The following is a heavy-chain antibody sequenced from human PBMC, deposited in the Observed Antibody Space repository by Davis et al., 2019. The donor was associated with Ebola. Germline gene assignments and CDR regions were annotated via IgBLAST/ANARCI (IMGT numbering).Heavy chain of an antibody. D-gene: IGHD3-3*01. CDR1: GFTFSSYS. CDR3: ARGLGYYDFWSGYSGDYFDY. CDR2: ISSSSSYI. J-gene: IGHJ4*02. V-gene: IGHV3-21*01. Sequence: GGSLRLSCAASGFTFSSYSMNWVRQAPGKGLEWVSSISSSSSYIYYADSVKGRFTISRDNAKNSLYLQMNSLRAEDTAVYYCARGLGYYDFWSGYSGDYFDYWGQGTLVTVSS.